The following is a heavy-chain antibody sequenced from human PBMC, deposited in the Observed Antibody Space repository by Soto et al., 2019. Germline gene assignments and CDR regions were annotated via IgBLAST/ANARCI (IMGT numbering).Heavy chain of an antibody. CDR3: ARSIYYDILTALDP. CDR2: IYYSGST. Sequence: PSETLSLTCTVSGGSISSYYWSWIRQPPGKGLEWIGYIYYSGSTNYNPSLKSRVTISVDTSKNQFSLKLSSVTAADTAVYYCARSIYYDILTALDPWGQGTLVTVSS. D-gene: IGHD3-9*01. CDR1: GGSISSYY. V-gene: IGHV4-59*08. J-gene: IGHJ5*02.